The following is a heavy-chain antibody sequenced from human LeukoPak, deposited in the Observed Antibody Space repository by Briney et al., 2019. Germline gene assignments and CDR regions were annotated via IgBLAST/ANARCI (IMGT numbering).Heavy chain of an antibody. CDR1: GFTFSSYE. CDR2: VSSSGSTI. J-gene: IGHJ6*04. D-gene: IGHD3-10*02. V-gene: IGHV3-48*03. Sequence: GGSLRLSCAASGFTFSSYEMNWVRQAPGKGLEWVSYVSSSGSTIYYADSVKGRFTISRDNAKNSLYLQMNSLRAEDTAVYYCAELGITMIGGVWGKGTTVTVSS. CDR3: AELGITMIGGV.